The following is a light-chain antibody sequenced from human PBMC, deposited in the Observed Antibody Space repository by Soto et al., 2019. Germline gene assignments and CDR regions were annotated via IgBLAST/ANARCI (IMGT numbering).Light chain of an antibody. J-gene: IGKJ4*01. CDR3: QQRSNWPTT. V-gene: IGKV3-11*01. Sequence: EIVVTQSPATLSLSPGERATLSCRASQSVSSYLAWYQQKPGQAPRLLIYDASNRATGIPARFSGSGSGTDFTLTISSLEPEDFAVYYCQQRSNWPTTFGGGTKV. CDR1: QSVSSY. CDR2: DAS.